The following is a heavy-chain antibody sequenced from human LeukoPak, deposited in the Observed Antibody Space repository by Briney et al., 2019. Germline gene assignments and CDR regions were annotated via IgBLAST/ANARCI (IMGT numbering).Heavy chain of an antibody. CDR3: ARVTIFGVVTHDAFDI. CDR1: GGSISSYY. V-gene: IGHV4-59*01. Sequence: SETLSHTCTVSGGSISSYYWSWIRQPPGKGLEWIGYIYYSGSTNYNPSLKSRVTISVDTSKNQFSLKLSSVTAADTAVYYCARVTIFGVVTHDAFDIWDQGTMVTVSS. J-gene: IGHJ3*02. D-gene: IGHD3-3*01. CDR2: IYYSGST.